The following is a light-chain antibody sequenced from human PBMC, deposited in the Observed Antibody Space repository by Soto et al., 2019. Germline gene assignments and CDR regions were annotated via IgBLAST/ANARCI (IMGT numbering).Light chain of an antibody. V-gene: IGLV2-11*01. CDR1: SSDVGAYNY. Sequence: QSALTQPRSVSGSPGQSVTISCTGTSSDVGAYNYVSWYQQHPGKPPKLMICDVSKRPSGVPDRFSGSKSDNAASLTISGLQAEDEADYYCCSYAGSYTWVFGGGTKLTVL. CDR2: DVS. CDR3: CSYAGSYTWV. J-gene: IGLJ3*02.